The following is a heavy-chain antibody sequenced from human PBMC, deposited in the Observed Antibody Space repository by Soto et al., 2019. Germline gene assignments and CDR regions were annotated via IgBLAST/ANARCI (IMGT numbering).Heavy chain of an antibody. CDR3: ARSLAARAYYGMDV. V-gene: IGHV4-34*01. CDR2: INHSGST. J-gene: IGHJ6*02. Sequence: SETLSLTCAVYGGSFSGYYWSWIRQPPGKGLEWIGEINHSGSTNYNPSLKSRVTISVDTSKNQFSLKLSSATAADTAVYYCARSLAARAYYGMDVWGQGTTVTVSS. D-gene: IGHD6-6*01. CDR1: GGSFSGYY.